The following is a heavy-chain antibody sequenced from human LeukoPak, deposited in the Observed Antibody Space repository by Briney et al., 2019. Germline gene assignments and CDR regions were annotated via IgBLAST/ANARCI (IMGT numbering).Heavy chain of an antibody. V-gene: IGHV3-23*01. CDR2: ISDSGGST. CDR3: AKWGDYDVLTGYYVSDY. D-gene: IGHD3-9*01. J-gene: IGHJ4*02. CDR1: GFTFSSYA. Sequence: PGGSLRLSCAASGFTFSSYAMSWVRQAPGKGLEWVSGISDSGGSTYYADSMKSRFTISRDNSKNTLYLQINSLRAEDTAVYYCAKWGDYDVLTGYYVSDYWGQGTLVTVSS.